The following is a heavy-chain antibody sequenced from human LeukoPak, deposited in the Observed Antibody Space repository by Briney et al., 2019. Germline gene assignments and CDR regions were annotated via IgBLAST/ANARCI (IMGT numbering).Heavy chain of an antibody. CDR2: ISAYNGNT. V-gene: IGHV1-18*01. CDR1: GYTFTSYG. Sequence: GASVKVSCKASGYTFTSYGISWVRQAPGQGLEWMGWISAYNGNTNYAQKLQGRVTMTTDTSTSTAYMELRSLRSDDTAVYYCARVAPYQLLFVLPLDYWGQGTLVTVSS. CDR3: ARVAPYQLLFVLPLDY. D-gene: IGHD2-2*01. J-gene: IGHJ4*02.